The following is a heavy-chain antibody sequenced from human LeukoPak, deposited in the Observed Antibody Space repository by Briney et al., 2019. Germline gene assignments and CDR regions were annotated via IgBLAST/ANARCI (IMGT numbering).Heavy chain of an antibody. J-gene: IGHJ4*02. Sequence: GGSLRLSCAASGFTFSSYWMSWDRQAPGKGLEWVANIKQDGSEKYYVDSVKGRFTISRDNAKNSLYLQMNSLRAEDTAVYYWGRGGGGATFYWGQGTLVTVSS. V-gene: IGHV3-7*04. CDR3: GRGGGGATFY. CDR2: IKQDGSEK. CDR1: GFTFSSYW. D-gene: IGHD1-26*01.